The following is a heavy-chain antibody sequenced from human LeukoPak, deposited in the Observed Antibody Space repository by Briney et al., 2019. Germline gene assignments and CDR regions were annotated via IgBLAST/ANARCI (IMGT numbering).Heavy chain of an antibody. Sequence: GGSLRLSCAASGFTFSSYAMHWVRQASGKGLEWVAVISYDGSNKYYADSVKGRFTISRDNSKNTLYLQMNSLRAEDTAVYYCARDRSLGELSTGLDYWGQGTLVTVSS. V-gene: IGHV3-30*04. CDR3: ARDRSLGELSTGLDY. J-gene: IGHJ4*02. CDR2: ISYDGSNK. D-gene: IGHD3-16*02. CDR1: GFTFSSYA.